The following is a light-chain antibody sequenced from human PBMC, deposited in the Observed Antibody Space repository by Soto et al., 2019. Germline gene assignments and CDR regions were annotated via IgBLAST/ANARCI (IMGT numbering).Light chain of an antibody. CDR3: LQEYRYPLT. V-gene: IGKV1-6*01. CDR1: QGIRND. J-gene: IGKJ4*01. Sequence: AIQLTQSPASLSASVGDRVTITCWASQGIRNDLGWFQQKPGKAPKLLIYAASSLQTGVPSRFSGSGSGTYFTLTISSRQVEDFATYYCLQEYRYPLTFGGGTKVEI. CDR2: AAS.